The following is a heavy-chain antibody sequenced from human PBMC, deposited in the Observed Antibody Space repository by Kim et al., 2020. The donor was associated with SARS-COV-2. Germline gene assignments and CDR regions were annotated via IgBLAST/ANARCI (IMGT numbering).Heavy chain of an antibody. D-gene: IGHD3-22*01. J-gene: IGHJ4*02. Sequence: KGRFTISRDNSKNTLYLQMNSLRAEDTAVYYCAKGRDYYYDSSGYYLFDYWGQGTLVTVSS. V-gene: IGHV3-23*01. CDR3: AKGRDYYYDSSGYYLFDY.